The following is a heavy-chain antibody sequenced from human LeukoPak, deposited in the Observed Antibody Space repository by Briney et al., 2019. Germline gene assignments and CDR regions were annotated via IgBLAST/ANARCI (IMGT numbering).Heavy chain of an antibody. CDR1: GGSFSGYY. CDR2: INHSGST. J-gene: IGHJ6*03. Sequence: PSETLSLTCAVYGGSFSGYYWSWIRQPPGKGLEWIGEINHSGSTNYNPSLKSRVTISVDTSKNQFSLKLSSVTAADTAVYYCARGGYCSGGSCYSPYYYYYYMDVWGKGTTVTVSS. V-gene: IGHV4-34*01. D-gene: IGHD2-15*01. CDR3: ARGGYCSGGSCYSPYYYYYYMDV.